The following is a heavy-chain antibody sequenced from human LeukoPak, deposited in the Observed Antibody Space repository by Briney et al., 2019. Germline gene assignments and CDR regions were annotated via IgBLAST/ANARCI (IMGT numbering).Heavy chain of an antibody. CDR3: ARAQYSTHDPYFDY. Sequence: GGSLRLSCAASGFTVSSNYMSWVRQAPGKGLEWVSVIYSGGSTYYADSVKGRFTISRHNSKNTLYLQMNSLRAEDTAVYYCARAQYSTHDPYFDYWGQGTLVTVSS. J-gene: IGHJ4*02. D-gene: IGHD6-6*01. CDR2: IYSGGST. V-gene: IGHV3-53*04. CDR1: GFTVSSNY.